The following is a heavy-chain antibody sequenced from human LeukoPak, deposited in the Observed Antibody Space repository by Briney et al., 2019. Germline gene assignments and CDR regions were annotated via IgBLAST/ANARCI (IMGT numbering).Heavy chain of an antibody. V-gene: IGHV4-34*01. CDR1: GGSFSDYY. D-gene: IGHD2-15*01. Sequence: TSETLSLTCAVYGGSFSDYYWTWIRQPPGKGLEWIGEINHSGSTNYNPSLKSRVTISVDTSKNQFSLKLSSVTAADTAVYYCARYGGYCSGDNCRDWFDPWGQGTLATVSS. CDR2: INHSGST. J-gene: IGHJ5*02. CDR3: ARYGGYCSGDNCRDWFDP.